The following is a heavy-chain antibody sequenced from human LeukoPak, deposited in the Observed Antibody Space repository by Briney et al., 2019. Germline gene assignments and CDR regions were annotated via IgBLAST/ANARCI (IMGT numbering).Heavy chain of an antibody. Sequence: GGSLRLSCAASAFTFSSYDMHWVRQAPGKGLEWVAVIWYDGSNKYYADSVKGRSTISRDNSKNTLYLQMNSLRGEDTAVYYCARPSGSYWYFDLWGRGTLVTVSS. CDR1: AFTFSSYD. J-gene: IGHJ2*01. CDR3: ARPSGSYWYFDL. V-gene: IGHV3-33*01. D-gene: IGHD1-26*01. CDR2: IWYDGSNK.